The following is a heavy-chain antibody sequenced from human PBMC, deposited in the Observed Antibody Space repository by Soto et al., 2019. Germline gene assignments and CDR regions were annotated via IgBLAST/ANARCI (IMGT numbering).Heavy chain of an antibody. J-gene: IGHJ6*02. CDR2: ISWNSGSI. V-gene: IGHV3-9*01. D-gene: IGHD2-2*01. CDR3: AKDMEGVVVQAAMGLMDV. CDR1: GFTFDDYA. Sequence: GGSLRLSCAASGFTFDDYAMHWVRQAPGKGLEWVSGISWNSGSIGSADSVKGRFTISRDNAKNYLYLQMNSLRAEDTALYYGAKDMEGVVVQAAMGLMDVWGQGTTVTVSS.